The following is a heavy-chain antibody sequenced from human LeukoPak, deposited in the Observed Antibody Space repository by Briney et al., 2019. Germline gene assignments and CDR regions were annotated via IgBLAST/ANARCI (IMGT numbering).Heavy chain of an antibody. CDR3: AGHPPPMGSSGWYSWFDP. CDR2: IYYSGST. Sequence: PSETLSLTCTVSGVSISSSPYYWGWIRQSPGKALEWIGSIYYSGSTYYNPSLKSRVTISVDTSKNQFSLKLSSVTAADTAVYYCAGHPPPMGSSGWYSWFDPWGQGSPVTVSS. D-gene: IGHD6-19*01. V-gene: IGHV4-39*01. J-gene: IGHJ5*02. CDR1: GVSISSSPYY.